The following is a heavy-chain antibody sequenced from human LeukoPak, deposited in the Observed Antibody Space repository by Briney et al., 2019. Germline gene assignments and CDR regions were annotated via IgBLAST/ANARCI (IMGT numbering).Heavy chain of an antibody. J-gene: IGHJ3*02. CDR3: ARQYSSSWYEFAFDI. V-gene: IGHV4-39*01. Sequence: SETLSLTCTVSGGSISSSSYYWGWIRQPPGKGLEWIGSIYYSGSTYYNPSLKSRVTISVDTSKNQFSLKLSSVTAADTAVCYCARQYSSSWYEFAFDIWGQGTMVTVSS. D-gene: IGHD6-13*01. CDR2: IYYSGST. CDR1: GGSISSSSYY.